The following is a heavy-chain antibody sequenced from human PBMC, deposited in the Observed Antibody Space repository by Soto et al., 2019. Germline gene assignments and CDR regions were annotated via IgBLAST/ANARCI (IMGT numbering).Heavy chain of an antibody. CDR1: GYTFTSYY. Sequence: QVQLVQSGAEVKKPGASVKVSCKASGYTFTSYYMHWVRQAPGQGLEWVGIINPSGGSTSYAQKFQGRVTMTRDTSTSTVYMALSSLRAEDTAVYYCAREYRAAMHPWGQGTLVTVSS. V-gene: IGHV1-46*01. D-gene: IGHD5-12*01. CDR3: AREYRAAMHP. CDR2: INPSGGST. J-gene: IGHJ5*02.